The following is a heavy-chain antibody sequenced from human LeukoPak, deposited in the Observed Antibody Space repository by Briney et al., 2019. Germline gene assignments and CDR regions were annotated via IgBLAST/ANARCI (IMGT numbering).Heavy chain of an antibody. Sequence: PSQTLSLTCTVSGGSISSGGYYWSWIRQPPGKGLEWIGYIYHSGSTYYNPSLKSRVTISVDRSKNQFSLKLSSVTAADTAVYYCARDGESRQLQPRPSYTYYYYMDVWGKGTTVTVSS. J-gene: IGHJ6*03. CDR2: IYHSGST. D-gene: IGHD6-6*01. CDR3: ARDGESRQLQPRPSYTYYYYMDV. CDR1: GGSISSGGYY. V-gene: IGHV4-30-2*01.